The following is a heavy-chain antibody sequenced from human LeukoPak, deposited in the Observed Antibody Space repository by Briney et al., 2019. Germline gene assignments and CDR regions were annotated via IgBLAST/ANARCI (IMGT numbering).Heavy chain of an antibody. CDR1: GYSFTSYW. Sequence: GESLKICCKGSGYSFTSYWIGWRRQMPGKVLGWVGIIYPGDSDTRYSPSFQGQVTISADKSISTAYLQWSSLKASDTAMYYCARLSDSSGYYYWYWGQGTLVTVSS. V-gene: IGHV5-51*01. D-gene: IGHD3-22*01. CDR3: ARLSDSSGYYYWY. CDR2: IYPGDSDT. J-gene: IGHJ4*02.